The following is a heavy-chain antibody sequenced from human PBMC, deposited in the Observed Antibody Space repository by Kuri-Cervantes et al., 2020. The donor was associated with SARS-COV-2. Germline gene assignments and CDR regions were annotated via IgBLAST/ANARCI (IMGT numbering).Heavy chain of an antibody. CDR3: ARDHSSSRSYNWFDP. V-gene: IGHV1-18*01. J-gene: IGHJ5*02. CDR2: ISAYNGNT. D-gene: IGHD6-6*01. Sequence: ASVKVSCKASGYTFTSYGISWVRQAPGQGLEWMGWISAYNGNTNYAQKLQGRVTMTTDTSTSTAYMELRSLRSEDTAVYYCARDHSSSRSYNWFDPWGQGTLVTVSS. CDR1: GYTFTSYG.